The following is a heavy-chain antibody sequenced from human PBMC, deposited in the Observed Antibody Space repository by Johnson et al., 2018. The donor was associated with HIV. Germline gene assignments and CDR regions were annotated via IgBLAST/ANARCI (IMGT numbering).Heavy chain of an antibody. Sequence: VQLVESGGGVVQPGGSLRLSCAVSGFTFSSYWMSWVRQAPGRGLEWVANIKQDGGERYYVDSVKGRFTISRDNAKHSLYLQMNSLRAEDTAVYYCARAGYGGNYAFDIWGQGTMVTVSS. D-gene: IGHD4-23*01. V-gene: IGHV3-7*05. CDR2: IKQDGGER. CDR1: GFTFSSYW. J-gene: IGHJ3*02. CDR3: ARAGYGGNYAFDI.